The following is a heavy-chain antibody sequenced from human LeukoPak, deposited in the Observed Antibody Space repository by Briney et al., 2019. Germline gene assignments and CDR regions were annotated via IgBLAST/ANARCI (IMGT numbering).Heavy chain of an antibody. CDR3: ARDKHCYDSSGYFHKEYFQH. J-gene: IGHJ1*01. CDR2: ILYDGSNK. D-gene: IGHD3-22*01. Sequence: GGSLRLSCAASGFTFNYYGMHWVRQAPGKGLEWVAFILYDGSNKYYSDSVKGRFTISRDNSKNTLYLQMNSLRTEDTAVYYCARDKHCYDSSGYFHKEYFQHWGQGTLVTVSS. CDR1: GFTFNYYG. V-gene: IGHV3-30*02.